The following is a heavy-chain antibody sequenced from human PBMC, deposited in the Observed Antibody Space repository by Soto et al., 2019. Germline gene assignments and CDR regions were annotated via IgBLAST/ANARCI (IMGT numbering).Heavy chain of an antibody. CDR1: GFSLTTSGVG. V-gene: IGHV2-5*02. CDR2: IYWDDDK. CDR3: AHRVLRTVFGLVTTTAIYFDF. D-gene: IGHD3-3*01. J-gene: IGHJ4*02. Sequence: QITLNESGPTQVKPRQTLTLTCTFSGFSLTTSGVGVGWIRQSPGKAPEWLALIYWDDDKRYSPSLKSRLTMNQDTSKTQVVLTMADLDPADTATYYCAHRVLRTVFGLVTTTAIYFDFWGQGTPVAVSS.